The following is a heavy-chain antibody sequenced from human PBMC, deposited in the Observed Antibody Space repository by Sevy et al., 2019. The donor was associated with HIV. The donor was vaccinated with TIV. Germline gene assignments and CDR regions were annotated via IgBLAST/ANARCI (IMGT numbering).Heavy chain of an antibody. J-gene: IGHJ5*02. D-gene: IGHD2-8*01. CDR2: FSSSGSSR. Sequence: GGSLRLSCTASGFTFSSYDMNWVRQAPGKGLEWDSKFSSSGSSRYYADSVKGRFTISRDNAKNSLNLQMNSLRADDTAVYYCTRNGGAFDNGFDPWGQGTLVTVSS. V-gene: IGHV3-48*03. CDR3: TRNGGAFDNGFDP. CDR1: GFTFSSYD.